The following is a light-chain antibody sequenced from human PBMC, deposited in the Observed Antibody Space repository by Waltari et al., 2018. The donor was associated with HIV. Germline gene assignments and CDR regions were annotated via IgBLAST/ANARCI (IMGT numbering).Light chain of an antibody. V-gene: IGLV2-14*03. CDR1: SSDVGGPTS. CDR3: SSYTANSRI. J-gene: IGLJ2*01. CDR2: DDS. Sequence: QSALTQPASASGPLGQPITTSCTGTSSDVGGPTSVSWYQQHPGKAPNLLISDDSNRPSGVSNRFSGSKSGNTASLTISGLQAEDEADYYCSSYTANSRIFGGGTRLTVL.